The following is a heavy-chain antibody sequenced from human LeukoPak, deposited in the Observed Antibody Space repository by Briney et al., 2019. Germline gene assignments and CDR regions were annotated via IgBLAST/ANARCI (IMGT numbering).Heavy chain of an antibody. CDR1: GFTFSSYA. Sequence: PGGSLRLSCAASGFTFSSYAMSWVRQAPGKGLEWVSYISSSGSTIYYADSVRGRFTISRDNSKSTLSLQMNSLRAEDTALYYCARRDIVVVPAAIIGAFDIWGQGTMVTVSS. J-gene: IGHJ3*02. CDR3: ARRDIVVVPAAIIGAFDI. V-gene: IGHV3-48*01. D-gene: IGHD2-2*02. CDR2: ISSSGSTI.